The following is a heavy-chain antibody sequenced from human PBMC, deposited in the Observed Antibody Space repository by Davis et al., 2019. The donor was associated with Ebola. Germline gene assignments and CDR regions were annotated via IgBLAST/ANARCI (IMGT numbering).Heavy chain of an antibody. CDR1: GFNFNDYA. D-gene: IGHD1-26*01. Sequence: SLKISCAASGFNFNDYAMHWVRQAPGQGLEWVAGISSNSGTMGYADSVKGRINISRDNAKNALYLQMNSLRVEDTALYYCTKARSGSQTAALNHWGQGTQVTVSS. J-gene: IGHJ5*02. V-gene: IGHV3-9*01. CDR3: TKARSGSQTAALNH. CDR2: ISSNSGTM.